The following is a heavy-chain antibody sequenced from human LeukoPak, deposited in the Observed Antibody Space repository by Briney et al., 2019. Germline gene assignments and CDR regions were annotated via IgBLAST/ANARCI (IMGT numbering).Heavy chain of an antibody. V-gene: IGHV3-30-3*01. CDR3: ARELGAVAVFDY. D-gene: IGHD6-19*01. CDR2: ISYDGSNK. J-gene: IGHJ4*02. Sequence: GRSLRLSCAAPGFTFSSYAMHWVRQAPGKGLEWVAVISYDGSNKYYADSVKGRFTISRDNSKNTLYLQMNSLRAEDTAVYYCARELGAVAVFDYWGQGTLVTVSS. CDR1: GFTFSSYA.